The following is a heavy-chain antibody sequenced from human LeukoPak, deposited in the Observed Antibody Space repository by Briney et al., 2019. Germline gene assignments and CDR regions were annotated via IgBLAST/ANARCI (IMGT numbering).Heavy chain of an antibody. Sequence: KPSETLSLTCTVSGGSISSGDYSWSWIRQHPGKGLEWIGYIYYSGSTYYNPSLKSRVTISVDTSKNQFSLKLNSVTAADTAVYYCARDRTGDLTYVDYWGQGSLVTVSS. J-gene: IGHJ4*02. D-gene: IGHD7-27*01. CDR2: IYYSGST. CDR1: GGSISSGDYS. V-gene: IGHV4-31*03. CDR3: ARDRTGDLTYVDY.